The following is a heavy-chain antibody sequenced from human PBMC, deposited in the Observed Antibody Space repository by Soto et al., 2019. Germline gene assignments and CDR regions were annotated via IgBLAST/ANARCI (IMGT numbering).Heavy chain of an antibody. Sequence: GGSLRLSCAASGFTFSSYGMHWVRQAPGKGLEWVAVIWYDGSNKYYAESVRGRFTISRDNSKNTLYLQMNSLRAEDTAVYYCARDSHVGSGWQLTADYWGQGTLVIVSS. CDR3: ARDSHVGSGWQLTADY. D-gene: IGHD6-19*01. CDR2: IWYDGSNK. V-gene: IGHV3-33*01. J-gene: IGHJ4*02. CDR1: GFTFSSYG.